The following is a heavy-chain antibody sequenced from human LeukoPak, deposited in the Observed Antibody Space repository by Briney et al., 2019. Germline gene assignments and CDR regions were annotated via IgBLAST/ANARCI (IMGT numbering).Heavy chain of an antibody. CDR3: ARGWQLSDYFDY. D-gene: IGHD4-23*01. Sequence: GGSLRLSCAASGFTFNSYDMTWVRQAPGKGLEWVSSISSSGTYMYYADSLRGRFTISRDNVKNSVFLQIDSLGAEDTAVYYCARGWQLSDYFDYWGQGTLVTVSS. V-gene: IGHV3-21*06. CDR2: ISSSGTYM. J-gene: IGHJ4*02. CDR1: GFTFNSYD.